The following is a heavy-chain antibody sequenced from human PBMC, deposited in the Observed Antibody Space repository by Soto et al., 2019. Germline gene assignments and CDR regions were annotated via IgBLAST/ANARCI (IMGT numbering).Heavy chain of an antibody. J-gene: IGHJ3*02. V-gene: IGHV3-7*01. CDR1: GFSSSDYW. CDR2: INGDGSDR. Sequence: ELQLVQSGGGLAQPGGSLRLSCIASGFSSSDYWMAWIRQVPGKGLELVAAINGDGSDRGYLESVEGRFTISRDNANNSVFLHLNTLTAEDTAVYFCTRDPSWGAFDIWGQGTMVTVS. D-gene: IGHD7-27*01. CDR3: TRDPSWGAFDI.